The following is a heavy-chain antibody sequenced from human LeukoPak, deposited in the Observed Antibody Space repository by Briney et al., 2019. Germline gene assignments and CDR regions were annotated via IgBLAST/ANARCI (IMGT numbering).Heavy chain of an antibody. CDR3: ARLSHYFDSSGYYYVRFFDY. D-gene: IGHD3-22*01. V-gene: IGHV4-59*08. Sequence: SETLSLTCTVSGVSISSYSWSWIRQPPGKGLECIGYIYDSGSTNYNPSLKSRVAISVDKSKNQFSLKLSYVTAADTAVYYCARLSHYFDSSGYYYVRFFDYWGQGTLVTVSS. CDR2: IYDSGST. J-gene: IGHJ4*02. CDR1: GVSISSYS.